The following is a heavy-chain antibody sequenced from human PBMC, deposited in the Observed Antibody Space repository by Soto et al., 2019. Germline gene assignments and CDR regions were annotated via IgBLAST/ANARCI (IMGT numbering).Heavy chain of an antibody. D-gene: IGHD2-2*02. J-gene: IGHJ6*02. CDR1: GYTFTSYD. CDR3: ARGYCSSTSCYTLYYYYYYGMDV. CDR2: MNPNSGNT. Sequence: QVRLVQSGAEVKKPGASVKVSCKASGYTFTSYDINWVRQATGQGLEWMGWMNPNSGNTGYAQKFQGRVTMTRNTSISTAYMELSSLRSEDTAVYYCARGYCSSTSCYTLYYYYYYGMDVWGQGTTVTVSS. V-gene: IGHV1-8*01.